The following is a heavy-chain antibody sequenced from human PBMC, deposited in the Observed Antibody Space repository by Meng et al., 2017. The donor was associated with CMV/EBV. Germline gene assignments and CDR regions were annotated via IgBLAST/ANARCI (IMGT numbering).Heavy chain of an antibody. CDR2: IIPIFGTA. Sequence: SVKVSCKASGGTFSSYAISWVRQAPGQGLEWMGGIIPIFGTANYAQKYQGRVTITTDGSTNTAYMELSSLRSEDTAVYYCARVGMATSITVQYGMDVWGQGTTVTVSS. V-gene: IGHV1-69*05. J-gene: IGHJ6*02. CDR1: GGTFSSYA. CDR3: ARVGMATSITVQYGMDV. D-gene: IGHD5-24*01.